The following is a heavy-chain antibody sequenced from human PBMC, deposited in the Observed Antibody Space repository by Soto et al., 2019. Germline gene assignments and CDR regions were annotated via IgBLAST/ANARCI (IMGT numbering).Heavy chain of an antibody. CDR2: IYYSGST. V-gene: IGHV4-31*03. CDR1: GGSISSGGYY. D-gene: IGHD1-7*01. CDR3: ARDKEGELDY. Sequence: PSETLSLTCTVSGGSISSGGYYWSWIRQHPGKGLEWIGYIYYSGSTYYNPSLKSRVTISVDTSKNQFSLKLSSVTAADTAVYYCARDKEGELDYWGQGTLVTVSS. J-gene: IGHJ4*02.